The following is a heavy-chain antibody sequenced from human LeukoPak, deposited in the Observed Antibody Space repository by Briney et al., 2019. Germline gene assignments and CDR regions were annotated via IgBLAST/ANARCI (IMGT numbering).Heavy chain of an antibody. CDR2: IYSGGST. D-gene: IGHD3-16*01. V-gene: IGHV3-66*01. J-gene: IGHJ4*02. CDR3: AIWGADQNY. Sequence: PGGSLRLSCAASGLTVSSNYMSWVRQAPGKGLEWVSVIYSGGSTYYADSVQSRFTISRDSFKNTLNFQMNSLRAEDTAVYYCAIWGADQNYWGQGTLVTVSS. CDR1: GLTVSSNY.